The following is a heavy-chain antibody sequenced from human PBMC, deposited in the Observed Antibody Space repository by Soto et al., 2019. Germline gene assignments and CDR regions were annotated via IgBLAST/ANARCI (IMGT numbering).Heavy chain of an antibody. CDR3: ARGRGVWGGYYSNYWYFDL. J-gene: IGHJ2*01. Sequence: QVQLQQWGAGLLKPSETLSLTCAVYGGSFSGYYWSWIRQPPGKGLEWIGEINHSGSTNYNPSLKSRVTIAVDRSKNRFSLKLSSVTAAYTAVYYCARGRGVWGGYYSNYWYFDLWGRGPLVTVSS. CDR2: INHSGST. D-gene: IGHD3-3*01. V-gene: IGHV4-34*01. CDR1: GGSFSGYY.